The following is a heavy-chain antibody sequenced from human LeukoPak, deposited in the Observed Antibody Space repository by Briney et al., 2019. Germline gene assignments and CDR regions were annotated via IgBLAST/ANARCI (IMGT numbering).Heavy chain of an antibody. CDR3: ARGPGTMVRGVPGEY. CDR1: GFTFSSCG. CDR2: IWYDGSNK. V-gene: IGHV3-33*01. D-gene: IGHD3-10*01. J-gene: IGHJ4*02. Sequence: GRSLRLSCAASGFTFSSCGMHWVRQAPGKGLEWVAVIWYDGSNKYYADSVKGRFTISRDNSKNTLYLQMNSLRAEDTAVYYCARGPGTMVRGVPGEYWGQGTLVTVSS.